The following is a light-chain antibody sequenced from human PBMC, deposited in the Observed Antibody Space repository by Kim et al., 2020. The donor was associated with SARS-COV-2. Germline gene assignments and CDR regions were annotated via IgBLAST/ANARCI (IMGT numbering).Light chain of an antibody. CDR3: AAWDDSLSGWV. CDR1: ASNIGSNY. Sequence: GQGVTFACSGSASNIGSNYVYWYQQLPGTAPKLLIYRNNQRPSGVPDRFSGSKSGTSASLAISGLRSEDEADYYCAAWDDSLSGWVFGGGTQLTVL. CDR2: RNN. J-gene: IGLJ3*02. V-gene: IGLV1-47*01.